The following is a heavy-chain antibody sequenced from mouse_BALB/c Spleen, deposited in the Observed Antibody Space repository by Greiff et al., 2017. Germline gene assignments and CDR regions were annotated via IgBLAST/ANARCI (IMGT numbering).Heavy chain of an antibody. CDR2: INPSNGRT. J-gene: IGHJ1*01. CDR1: GYTFTSYW. CDR3: ARGNGNNGWYFDV. D-gene: IGHD2-1*01. V-gene: IGHV1S81*02. Sequence: QVQLKESGAELVKPGASVKLSCKASGYTFTSYWMHWVKQRPGQGLEWIGEINPSNGRTNYNEKFKSKATLTVDKSSSTAYMQLSSLTSEDSAVYYCARGNGNNGWYFDVWGAGTTVTVSS.